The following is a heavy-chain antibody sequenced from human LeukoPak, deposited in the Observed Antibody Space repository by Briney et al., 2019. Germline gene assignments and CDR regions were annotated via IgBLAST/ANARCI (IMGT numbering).Heavy chain of an antibody. J-gene: IGHJ4*02. CDR1: GFSFSSNW. D-gene: IGHD1-26*01. V-gene: IGHV3-23*01. Sequence: GGSLRLSCAASGFSFSSNWMHWVRQAPGKGLEWVSAISGSGGSTYYADSVKGRFTISRDNSKNTLYLQMNSLRAEDTAVYYCAKDREWELLSLFDYWGQGTLVTVSS. CDR2: ISGSGGST. CDR3: AKDREWELLSLFDY.